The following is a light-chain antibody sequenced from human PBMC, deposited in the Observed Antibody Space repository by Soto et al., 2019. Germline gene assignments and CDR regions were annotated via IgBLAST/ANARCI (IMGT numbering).Light chain of an antibody. CDR1: QDIRAD. Sequence: AIQMTQSPSSLSASVGDRVTITCRATQDIRADLGWYQQKPGQAPKLLIYAAFSLQSEGPSRFSDIGSGTVFTLTIGSLQPEDVATYFCLQYHGFPLTFGGGTKVEIK. CDR2: AAF. V-gene: IGKV1-6*01. J-gene: IGKJ4*01. CDR3: LQYHGFPLT.